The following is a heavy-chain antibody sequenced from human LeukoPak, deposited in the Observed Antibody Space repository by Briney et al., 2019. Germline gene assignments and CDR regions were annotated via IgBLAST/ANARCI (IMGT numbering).Heavy chain of an antibody. Sequence: GGSLRLSCAASGFTFSSYSMNWVRQAPGKGVECISYISSSSRTIYYAHSVKSRFNISRDNAKNSLYMHMNSLRAEDTAVYYCARDSPLGRFLEWLPRALNYYMDVWGKGTTVTVSS. CDR2: ISSSSRTI. CDR3: ARDSPLGRFLEWLPRALNYYMDV. D-gene: IGHD3-3*01. V-gene: IGHV3-48*04. J-gene: IGHJ6*03. CDR1: GFTFSSYS.